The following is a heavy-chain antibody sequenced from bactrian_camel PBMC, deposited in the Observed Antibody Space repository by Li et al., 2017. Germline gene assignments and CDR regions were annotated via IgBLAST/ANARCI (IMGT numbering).Heavy chain of an antibody. CDR2: ITSTGEGT. CDR3: AARMRSGWLAKPLNEDDYNY. Sequence: EVQLVESGGGTVPAGGSLKLSCVASGYLYSAYCMGWFRQVPGREREGVAAITSTGEGTYYSDSVKGRFTISRDDAKNSLYLQMNSLEPGDTAIYSCAARMRSGWLAKPLNEDDYNYWGQGTQVTVS. D-gene: IGHD5*01. CDR1: GYLYSAYC. J-gene: IGHJ4*01. V-gene: IGHV3S59*01.